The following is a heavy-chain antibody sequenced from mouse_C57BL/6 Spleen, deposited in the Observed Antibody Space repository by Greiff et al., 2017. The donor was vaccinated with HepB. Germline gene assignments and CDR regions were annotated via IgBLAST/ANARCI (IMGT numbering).Heavy chain of an antibody. CDR1: GYTFTSYG. V-gene: IGHV1-81*01. CDR3: AGYGNPFAY. CDR2: IYPRSGNT. D-gene: IGHD2-1*01. Sequence: VQLQESGAELARPGASVKLSCKASGYTFTSYGISWVKQRTGQGLEWIGEIYPRSGNTYYNEKFKGKATLTADKSSSTAYMELRSLTSEDSAVYFWAGYGNPFAYWGQGTLVTVSA. J-gene: IGHJ3*01.